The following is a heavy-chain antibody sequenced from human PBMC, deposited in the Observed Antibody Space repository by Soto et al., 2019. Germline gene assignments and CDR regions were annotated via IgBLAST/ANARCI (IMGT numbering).Heavy chain of an antibody. J-gene: IGHJ6*03. V-gene: IGHV1-2*04. Sequence: ASVKVSCKASGYTFTGYYMHWVRQAPGQGLEWMGWINPNSGGTNYAQKFQGWVTMTRDTSISTAYKELSRLRSDDTAVYYCALEGYYYGSGSHSRYYYMDVWGRGTTVTVSS. D-gene: IGHD3-10*01. CDR2: INPNSGGT. CDR3: ALEGYYYGSGSHSRYYYMDV. CDR1: GYTFTGYY.